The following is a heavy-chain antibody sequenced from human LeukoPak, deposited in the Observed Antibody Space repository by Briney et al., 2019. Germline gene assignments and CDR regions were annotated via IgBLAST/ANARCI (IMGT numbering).Heavy chain of an antibody. CDR2: INHGGST. J-gene: IGHJ4*02. D-gene: IGHD3-22*01. CDR1: GGSLSDYY. V-gene: IGHV4-34*01. CDR3: ARGLKHHYESSGYYLYNFDC. Sequence: SETLSLTCAVPGGSLSDYYWSWIRQPPGKGLEWIGEINHGGSTNCNPSLKSRVSTSVDTSKNQFSLKLSSVTAADTAVYYCARGLKHHYESSGYYLYNFDCWGQGPLVTVSS.